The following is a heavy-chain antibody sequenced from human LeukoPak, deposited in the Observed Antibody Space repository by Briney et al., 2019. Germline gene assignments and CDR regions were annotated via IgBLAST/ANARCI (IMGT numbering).Heavy chain of an antibody. CDR2: MNPNSGNT. Sequence: ASVKVSCKASGYTFTSYDINWVRQATGQGLEWMGWMNPNSGNTGYAQKFQGRVTMTRNTSISTAYMELSSLRSGDTAVYYCARDRSPLQLDCSRSSCYAVGGAFDIWGQGTMVTVSS. CDR3: ARDRSPLQLDCSRSSCYAVGGAFDI. CDR1: GYTFTSYD. J-gene: IGHJ3*02. V-gene: IGHV1-8*01. D-gene: IGHD2-2*01.